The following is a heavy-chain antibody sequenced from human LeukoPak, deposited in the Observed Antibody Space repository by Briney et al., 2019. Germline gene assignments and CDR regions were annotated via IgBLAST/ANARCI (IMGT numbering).Heavy chain of an antibody. Sequence: GGSLRLSCTASGFDFSTYAMSWVRQAPGKGLEWVSGIGGGDTHYADSVKGRFTISRDNSRNTVELQMSSLRVEDTAVYYCAKDSQSFNSMWDYLDSWGRGTLVTVSS. CDR3: AKDSQSFNSMWDYLDS. V-gene: IGHV3-23*01. D-gene: IGHD2/OR15-2a*01. J-gene: IGHJ4*02. CDR2: IGGGDT. CDR1: GFDFSTYA.